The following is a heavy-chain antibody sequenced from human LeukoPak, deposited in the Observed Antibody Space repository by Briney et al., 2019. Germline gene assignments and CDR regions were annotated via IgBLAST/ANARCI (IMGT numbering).Heavy chain of an antibody. D-gene: IGHD3-3*01. J-gene: IGHJ4*02. CDR1: GFTFSIYA. CDR3: AKGLSGYYLYFFDY. Sequence: GGSLRLSCAASGFTFSIYAMSWVRQAPGKGLEWVSSISGTSGNTYYADSVKGRFAISRDNSKDTLYLQMNSLRAEDTAIYYCAKGLSGYYLYFFDYWGQGTLVTVSS. CDR2: ISGTSGNT. V-gene: IGHV3-23*01.